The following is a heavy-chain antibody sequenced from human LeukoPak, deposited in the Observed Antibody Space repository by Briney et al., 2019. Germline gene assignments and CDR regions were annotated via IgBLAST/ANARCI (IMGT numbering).Heavy chain of an antibody. CDR2: IWYDGNNK. Sequence: QAGGSLRLSCAASGFTFSSYGMHWVRQAPGKGLEWVAVIWYDGNNKYYADSVKGRFTISRDNSKNTLYLQMNSLRAEDTAVYYCARDHPTFYGTDVWGQGTTVTVSS. CDR1: GFTFSSYG. CDR3: ARDHPTFYGTDV. D-gene: IGHD3-16*01. J-gene: IGHJ6*02. V-gene: IGHV3-33*01.